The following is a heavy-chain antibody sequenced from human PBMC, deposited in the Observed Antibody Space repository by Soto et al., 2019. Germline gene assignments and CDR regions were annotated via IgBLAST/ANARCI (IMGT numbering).Heavy chain of an antibody. V-gene: IGHV3-7*01. CDR3: ARPVVDSSSGPYYYYYYMDV. J-gene: IGHJ6*03. D-gene: IGHD6-19*01. Sequence: GGSLRLSCAASGFTFSSYWMSWVRQAPGKGLEWVANIKQDGSEKYYVDSVKGRFTISRDNAKNSLYLQMNSLRAEDTAVYYWARPVVDSSSGPYYYYYYMDVWGKGTTVTVSS. CDR1: GFTFSSYW. CDR2: IKQDGSEK.